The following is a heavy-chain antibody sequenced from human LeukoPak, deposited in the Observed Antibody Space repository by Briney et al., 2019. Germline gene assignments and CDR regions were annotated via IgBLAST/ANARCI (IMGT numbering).Heavy chain of an antibody. V-gene: IGHV1-69*04. D-gene: IGHD3-22*01. CDR1: GGTFSSYA. J-gene: IGHJ4*02. CDR3: ARGYYYDSSGYYDY. CDR2: IIPILGIA. Sequence: GASVKVSCKASGGTFSSYATSWLRQAPGQGLEWMGRIIPILGIANYAQKFQGRVTITADKSTSTAYMELSSLRSEDTAVYYCARGYYYDSSGYYDYWGQGTLVTVSS.